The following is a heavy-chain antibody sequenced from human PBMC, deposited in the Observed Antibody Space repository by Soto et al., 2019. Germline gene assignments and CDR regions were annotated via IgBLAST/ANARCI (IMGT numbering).Heavy chain of an antibody. CDR1: GGSISSGDYY. J-gene: IGHJ6*02. D-gene: IGHD6-13*01. CDR3: ARDASLWGSKQQLAGFYYGMDV. Sequence: PSETLSLTCTVSGGSISSGDYYWSWIRQPPGKGLEWIGYIYYSGSTYYNPSLKSRVTISVDTSKNQFSLKLSSVTAADTAVYYCARDASLWGSKQQLAGFYYGMDVWGQGTTVTVSS. V-gene: IGHV4-30-4*01. CDR2: IYYSGST.